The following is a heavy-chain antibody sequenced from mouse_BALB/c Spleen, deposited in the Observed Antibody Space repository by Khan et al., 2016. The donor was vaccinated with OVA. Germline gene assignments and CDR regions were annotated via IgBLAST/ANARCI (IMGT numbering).Heavy chain of an antibody. D-gene: IGHD1-1*02. CDR3: TRSGYGAFAY. V-gene: IGHV1S81*02. CDR2: INPSNGGT. J-gene: IGHJ3*01. Sequence: QVQLQQSGAELVKPGASVRLSCKASGYTFTSYYLYWVKQRPGHGLEWIGDINPSNGGTNFNENFKTKATLTVDKSSSTAYMQLSSLTSEDSAVDYGTRSGYGAFAYWGQGTLVTVSA. CDR1: GYTFTSYY.